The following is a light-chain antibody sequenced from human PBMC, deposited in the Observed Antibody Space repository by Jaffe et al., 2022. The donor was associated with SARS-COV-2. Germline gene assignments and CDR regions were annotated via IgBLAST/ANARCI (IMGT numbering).Light chain of an antibody. Sequence: DIQMTQSPPTLSASVGDRATITCRASQSISSRLAWYQQKPGRAPKLLIYKASSLESGVPSRFSGSGSGTEFTLTISSLQPDDFATYYCQQYDNYFRTFGQGTKVEIK. J-gene: IGKJ1*01. V-gene: IGKV1-5*03. CDR2: KAS. CDR1: QSISSR. CDR3: QQYDNYFRT.